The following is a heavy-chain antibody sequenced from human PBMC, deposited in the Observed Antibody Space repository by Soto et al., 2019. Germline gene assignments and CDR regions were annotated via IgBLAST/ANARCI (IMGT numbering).Heavy chain of an antibody. CDR2: IIPIFGTA. Sequence: SVKVSCKASGGAFSRYAISWVRQAPGQGLEWMGGIIPIFGTANYAQKFQGRVTITADESTSTAYMELSSLRSEDTAVYYCARDQLRGSSNSSGYPDAFDSWRQGKTDTFS. D-gene: IGHD3-22*01. J-gene: IGHJ3*02. CDR3: ARDQLRGSSNSSGYPDAFDS. CDR1: GGAFSRYA. V-gene: IGHV1-69*13.